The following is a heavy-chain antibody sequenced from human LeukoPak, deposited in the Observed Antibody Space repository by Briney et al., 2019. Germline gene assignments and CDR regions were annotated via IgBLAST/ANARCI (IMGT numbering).Heavy chain of an antibody. J-gene: IGHJ4*02. D-gene: IGHD2-15*01. CDR2: INHSGST. CDR1: GGSFSGYH. CDR3: ARGPSDIVVVVAATHFDY. V-gene: IGHV4-34*01. Sequence: PSETLSLTCAVYGGSFSGYHWSWIRQPPGKGLEWIGEINHSGSTNYNPSLKSRVTISVDTSKNQFSLKLSSVTAADTAVYYCARGPSDIVVVVAATHFDYWGQGTLVTVSS.